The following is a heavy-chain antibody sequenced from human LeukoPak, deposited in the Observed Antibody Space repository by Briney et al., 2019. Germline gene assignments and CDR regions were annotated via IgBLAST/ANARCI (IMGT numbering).Heavy chain of an antibody. CDR3: ARGPSRCSSSSCDLHY. CDR1: GVSISSGTYY. V-gene: IGHV4-61*02. CDR2: IYTSGST. Sequence: PSQTLSLTCTVSGVSISSGTYYWSSIRQPAGKGLEWIGRIYTSGSTNYNPSLKSRVTISVDRTKNQFSLKLSSVTAADTAVYYCARGPSRCSSSSCDLHYWGQGTLVTVSS. D-gene: IGHD2-2*01. J-gene: IGHJ4*02.